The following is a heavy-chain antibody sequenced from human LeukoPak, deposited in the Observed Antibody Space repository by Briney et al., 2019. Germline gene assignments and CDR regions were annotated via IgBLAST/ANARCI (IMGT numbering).Heavy chain of an antibody. CDR1: GYTFTGYY. CDR2: INTNTGNP. CDR3: ARDMGIVVVPAANYGVDV. Sequence: GASVKVSCKASGYTFTGYYMHWVRQAPGQGLEWMGWINTNTGNPTYAQGFTGRFVFSLDTSVSTAYLQISSLKAEDTAVYYCARDMGIVVVPAANYGVDVWGQGTTVTVSS. J-gene: IGHJ6*02. D-gene: IGHD2-2*01. V-gene: IGHV7-4-1*02.